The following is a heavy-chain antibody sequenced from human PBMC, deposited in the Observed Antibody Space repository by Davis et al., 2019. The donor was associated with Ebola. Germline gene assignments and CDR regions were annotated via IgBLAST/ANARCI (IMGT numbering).Heavy chain of an antibody. D-gene: IGHD4-17*01. CDR2: ISSDGSNR. CDR3: AIDADDGEYGWFDP. V-gene: IGHV3-30*05. CDR1: GFTFSSYG. J-gene: IGHJ5*02. Sequence: GGSLRLSCAASGFTFSSYGMHWVRQAPGKGLEWVAIISSDGSNRFYADSVKVRFTISRDNSKNAVYLQMNSLRPEDTAAYYCAIDADDGEYGWFDPWGQGTLVIVSS.